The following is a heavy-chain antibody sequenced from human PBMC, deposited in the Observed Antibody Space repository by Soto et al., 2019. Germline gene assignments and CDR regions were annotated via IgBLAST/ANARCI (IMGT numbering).Heavy chain of an antibody. Sequence: SVKVSCKASGGTFSSYAISWVRQAPGQGLEWMGGIIPIFGTANYAQKFQGRVTITADESTSTAYMELSSLRSEDTAVYYCARGSGSYSPQRGPYTTPRPVDYWGQGTLVTVSS. CDR3: ARGSGSYSPQRGPYTTPRPVDY. V-gene: IGHV1-69*13. CDR1: GGTFSSYA. D-gene: IGHD1-26*01. J-gene: IGHJ4*02. CDR2: IIPIFGTA.